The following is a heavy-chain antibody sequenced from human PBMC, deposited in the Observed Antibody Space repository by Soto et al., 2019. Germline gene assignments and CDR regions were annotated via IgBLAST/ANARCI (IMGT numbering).Heavy chain of an antibody. V-gene: IGHV4-59*01. D-gene: IGHD6-13*01. CDR3: ARGWARQLYPFYYYYYYMDV. J-gene: IGHJ6*03. CDR2: IYYSGST. CDR1: GCSISSYY. Sequence: SETLSLTCTVSGCSISSYYWSWIRQPPGKGLEWIGYIYYSGSTNYNPSLKSRVTISVDTSKNQFSLKLSSVTAADTAVYYCARGWARQLYPFYYYYYYMDVWGKGTTVTVSS.